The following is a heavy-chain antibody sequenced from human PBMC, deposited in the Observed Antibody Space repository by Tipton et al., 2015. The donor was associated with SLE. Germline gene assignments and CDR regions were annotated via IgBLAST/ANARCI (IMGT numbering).Heavy chain of an antibody. Sequence: TLSLTCAVYGGSLSGYYWSWIRQPPGKGLEWIGEINHSGSTNYNPSLKSRVTISVDTSKNQFSLKLSSVTAADTAVYYCARAQLGIRGIDYWGQGTLVTVSS. CDR3: ARAQLGIRGIDY. J-gene: IGHJ4*02. D-gene: IGHD7-27*01. CDR1: GGSLSGYY. V-gene: IGHV4-34*01. CDR2: INHSGST.